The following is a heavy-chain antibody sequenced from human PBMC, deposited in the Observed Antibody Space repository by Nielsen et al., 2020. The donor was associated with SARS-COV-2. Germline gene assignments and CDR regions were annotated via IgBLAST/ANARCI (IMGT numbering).Heavy chain of an antibody. CDR3: ASIRWDMDTMVRGVYYYYGMDV. J-gene: IGHJ6*02. Sequence: SETLSLTCTVSGGSISSSSYYWGWIRQPPGKGLEWIGSIYYSGSTYYNPSLKSRVTISVDTSKNQFSLKLSSVTAADTAVYYCASIRWDMDTMVRGVYYYYGMDVWGQGTTVTVSS. CDR2: IYYSGST. CDR1: GGSISSSSYY. V-gene: IGHV4-39*01. D-gene: IGHD3-10*01.